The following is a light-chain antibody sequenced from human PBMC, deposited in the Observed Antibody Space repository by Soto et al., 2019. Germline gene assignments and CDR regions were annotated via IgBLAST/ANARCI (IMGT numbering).Light chain of an antibody. CDR1: QSLLHSNGNNY. J-gene: IGKJ1*01. Sequence: DIVMTQSPLSLPVTPGEPASVSCRTSQSLLHSNGNNYFHWYLQKPGQSPQLLIYLGSNRASGVPGRFSGSGSGTDFTLHISTVEAEDVVLYYCMQALQKPCTFGQGTKVDSK. CDR2: LGS. V-gene: IGKV2-28*01. CDR3: MQALQKPCT.